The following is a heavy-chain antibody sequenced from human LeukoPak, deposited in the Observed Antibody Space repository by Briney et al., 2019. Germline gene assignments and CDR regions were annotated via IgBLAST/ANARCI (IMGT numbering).Heavy chain of an antibody. CDR2: IVVGSGNT. CDR3: AAARTVGATITPNDY. J-gene: IGHJ4*02. D-gene: IGHD1-26*01. V-gene: IGHV1-58*01. Sequence: ASVKVSCKASGFTFTSSAVQWVRQARGQRLEWIGWIVVGSGNTNYAQKFQERVTITRDMSTSTAYMELSSLRSEDTAVYYCAAARTVGATITPNDYWGQGTLVTVFS. CDR1: GFTFTSSA.